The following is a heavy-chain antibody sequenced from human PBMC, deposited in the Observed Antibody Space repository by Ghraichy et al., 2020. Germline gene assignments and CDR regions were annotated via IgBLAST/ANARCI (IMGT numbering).Heavy chain of an antibody. D-gene: IGHD6-13*01. CDR2: IYWNDDK. CDR1: GFSLSTSGVG. J-gene: IGHJ5*02. Sequence: SGPTLVKPTQTLTLTCTFSGFSLSTSGVGVGWIRQPPGKALEWLALIYWNDDKRYSPSLKSRLTITKDTSKNQVVLTMTNMDPVDTATYYCAHRLGYSSSWYGWFDPWGQGTLVTVSS. V-gene: IGHV2-5*01. CDR3: AHRLGYSSSWYGWFDP.